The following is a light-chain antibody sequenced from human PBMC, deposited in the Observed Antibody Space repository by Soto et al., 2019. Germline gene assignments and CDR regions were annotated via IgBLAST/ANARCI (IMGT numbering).Light chain of an antibody. CDR1: SSDVGGYNY. CDR3: CSYAGSYTYV. Sequence: QSVLTQPRSVSGSPGQSVTISCTGTSSDVGGYNYVSWYQHHPGKAPKLMIYDVTKRPSGVRDRFSASKSGNTASLTISGLQAEDEADYYCCSYAGSYTYVFGTGNKV. J-gene: IGLJ1*01. V-gene: IGLV2-11*01. CDR2: DVT.